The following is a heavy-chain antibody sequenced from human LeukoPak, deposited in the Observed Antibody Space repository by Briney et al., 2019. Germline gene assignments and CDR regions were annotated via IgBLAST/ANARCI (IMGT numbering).Heavy chain of an antibody. CDR2: IIPIFGTA. D-gene: IGHD3-10*01. J-gene: IGHJ3*02. CDR1: GGTFSSYA. Sequence: SVKVSCKASGGTFSSYAISWVRQAPGQGLEWMGGIIPIFGTANYAQEFQGRVTITADKSTSTAYMELSSLRSEDTAVYYCARYRMVRGDPIDAFDIWGQGTMVTVSS. V-gene: IGHV1-69*06. CDR3: ARYRMVRGDPIDAFDI.